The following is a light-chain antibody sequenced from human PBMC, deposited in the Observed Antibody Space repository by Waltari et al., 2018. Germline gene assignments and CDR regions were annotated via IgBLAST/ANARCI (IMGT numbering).Light chain of an antibody. CDR2: GND. Sequence: QSVLTQPPSVSAAPGQKVTISCSGSTSNIGNNYVSWYQQFPGAAPKVLIYGNDKRTTVIPDRFSGSKSGTLATLDITGLQTGDEADYYCGTWDNTLSAVFGGGTKVTVL. J-gene: IGLJ2*01. V-gene: IGLV1-51*01. CDR3: GTWDNTLSAV. CDR1: TSNIGNNY.